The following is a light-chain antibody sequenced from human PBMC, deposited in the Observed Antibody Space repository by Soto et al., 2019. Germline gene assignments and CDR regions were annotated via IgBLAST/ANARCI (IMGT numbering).Light chain of an antibody. CDR1: QSVSSSY. V-gene: IGKV3-20*01. Sequence: EIVLTQSPGTLSLSPGERATLSCRASQSVSSSYLAWYQLKPGQAPRFLIYGASSRATGIPDRFSGSGSGTYFTLTISRLETEAFAEYYCHHYGSSPMTFGQGTKVEIK. CDR2: GAS. CDR3: HHYGSSPMT. J-gene: IGKJ1*01.